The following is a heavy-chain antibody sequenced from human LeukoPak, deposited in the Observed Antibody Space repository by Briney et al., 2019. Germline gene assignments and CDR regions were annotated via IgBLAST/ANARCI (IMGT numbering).Heavy chain of an antibody. J-gene: IGHJ4*02. CDR2: ISAYNGNT. CDR3: ARAGYKRGYYGSGSYYAPDYDY. V-gene: IGHV1-18*01. CDR1: GYTFTSYG. D-gene: IGHD3-10*01. Sequence: ASVKVSCKASGYTFTSYGISWVRQAPGQGLEWMGWISAYNGNTNYAQKLQGRVTMTTDTSTSTAYMELRSLRSDDTAVYYCARAGYKRGYYGSGSYYAPDYDYWGQGTLVTVSS.